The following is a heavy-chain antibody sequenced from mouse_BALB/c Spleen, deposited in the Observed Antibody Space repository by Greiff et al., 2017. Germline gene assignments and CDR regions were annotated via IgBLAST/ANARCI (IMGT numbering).Heavy chain of an antibody. D-gene: IGHD2-1*01. CDR3: ARKYYGNYEAMDY. Sequence: VQLKESGPELVKPGASVKMSCKASGYTFTSYVMHWVKQKPGQGLEWIGYINPYNDGTKYNEKFKGKATLTSDKSSSTAYMELSSLTSEDSAVYYCARKYYGNYEAMDYWGQGTSVTVSS. CDR1: GYTFTSYV. V-gene: IGHV1-14*01. CDR2: INPYNDGT. J-gene: IGHJ4*01.